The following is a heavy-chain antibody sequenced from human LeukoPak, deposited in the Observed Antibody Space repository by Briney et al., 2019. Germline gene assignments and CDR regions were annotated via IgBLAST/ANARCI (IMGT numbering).Heavy chain of an antibody. CDR1: GDSVSSNSAA. D-gene: IGHD3-22*01. J-gene: IGHJ4*02. CDR3: AKDRGRYYDSSGHYWGYYFDS. Sequence: SQTLSLTCAISGDSVSSNSAAWNWIRQSPSRGLEWLGRTYYRSKWYNDYAVSVKSRITINPDTSKNQFSLQLNSVTPEDTAVYYCAKDRGRYYDSSGHYWGYYFDSWGQGILVTVST. CDR2: TYYRSKWYN. V-gene: IGHV6-1*01.